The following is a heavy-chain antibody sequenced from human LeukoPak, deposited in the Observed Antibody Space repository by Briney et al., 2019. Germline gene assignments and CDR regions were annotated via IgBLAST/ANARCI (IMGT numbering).Heavy chain of an antibody. CDR1: GGSISSYY. CDR2: IYYSGST. J-gene: IGHJ2*01. Sequence: SETLSLTRTVSGGSISSYYWSWIRQPPGKGLEWIGYIYYSGSTNYNPSLKSRVTISVDTSKNQFSLKLSSVTAADTAVYYCARDRCSSTSCYYWYFDLWGRGTLVTVSS. D-gene: IGHD2-2*01. V-gene: IGHV4-59*01. CDR3: ARDRCSSTSCYYWYFDL.